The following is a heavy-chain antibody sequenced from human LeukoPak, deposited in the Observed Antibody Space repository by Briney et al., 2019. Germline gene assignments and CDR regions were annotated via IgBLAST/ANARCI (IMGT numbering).Heavy chain of an antibody. CDR1: GYSFPTYW. Sequence: GESLKISCKASGYSFPTYWIGWVRQVPGKGLEWMGLIYPDDSDVRYSPSFQGQVTISADKSIDTAYLQWSSLKASDTVIYYCARGGRAVTVRRPDYWGQVALITVSS. D-gene: IGHD3-10*01. V-gene: IGHV5-51*01. J-gene: IGHJ4*02. CDR2: IYPDDSDV. CDR3: ARGGRAVTVRRPDY.